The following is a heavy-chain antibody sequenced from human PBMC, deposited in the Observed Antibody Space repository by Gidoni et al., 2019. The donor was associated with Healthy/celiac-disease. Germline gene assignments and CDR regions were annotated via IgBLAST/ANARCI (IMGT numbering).Heavy chain of an antibody. CDR1: GGSFSGYY. J-gene: IGHJ4*02. CDR2: ITHSGST. V-gene: IGHV4-34*01. D-gene: IGHD3-22*01. Sequence: QVQLQQWGAGLLKPSESLSLTCAVYGGSFSGYYWSWIRQPPGKGLEWIGEITHSGSTNYNPSLKSRVTISVDTSKNQFSLKLSSVTAADTAVYYCARGLGGTYYYDSSGYYRPYIDYWGQGTLVTVSS. CDR3: ARGLGGTYYYDSSGYYRPYIDY.